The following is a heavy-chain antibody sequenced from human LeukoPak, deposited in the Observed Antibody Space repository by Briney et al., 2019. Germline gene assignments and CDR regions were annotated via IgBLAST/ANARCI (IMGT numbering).Heavy chain of an antibody. CDR2: INTYNGNT. D-gene: IGHD2-15*01. J-gene: IGHJ3*02. V-gene: IGHV1-18*01. Sequence: ASVKVSCKASGYTFSSYGFSWVRQAPRQGLEWMGWINTYNGNTDYVQKFQGRVTMTTDTSTSTAYMEVRSLRSDDTAVYYCARGTLDAFDIWGQGTMVSVSS. CDR1: GYTFSSYG. CDR3: ARGTLDAFDI.